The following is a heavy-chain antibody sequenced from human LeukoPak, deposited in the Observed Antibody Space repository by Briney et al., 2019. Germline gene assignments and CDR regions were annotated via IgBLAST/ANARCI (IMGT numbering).Heavy chain of an antibody. CDR3: ARVTTRYCSGGSRQIFDY. Sequence: SVKVSCKASGGTFSSYAISWVRQAPGQGLEWMGGIIPIFGTANYAQKFLGRVTITADESTSTAYMELSSLRSEDTAVYYCARVTTRYCSGGSRQIFDYWGRGTLVTVSS. V-gene: IGHV1-69*01. D-gene: IGHD2-15*01. J-gene: IGHJ4*02. CDR2: IIPIFGTA. CDR1: GGTFSSYA.